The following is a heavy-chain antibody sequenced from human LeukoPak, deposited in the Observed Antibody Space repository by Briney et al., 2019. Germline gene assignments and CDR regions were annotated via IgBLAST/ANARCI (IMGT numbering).Heavy chain of an antibody. V-gene: IGHV3-30*04. CDR3: ARRLITMVRGAHDAFDI. CDR2: ISYDGSNK. CDR1: GFTFSSYA. J-gene: IGHJ3*02. Sequence: PGGSLRLSCAASGFTFSSYAMHWVRQAPGKGLEWVAVISYDGSNKYYADSVKSRFTISRDNSKNTLYLQMNSLRAEDTAVYYCARRLITMVRGAHDAFDIWGQGTMVTVSS. D-gene: IGHD3-10*01.